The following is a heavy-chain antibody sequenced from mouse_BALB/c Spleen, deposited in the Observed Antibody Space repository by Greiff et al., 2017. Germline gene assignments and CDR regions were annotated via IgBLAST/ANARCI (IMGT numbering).Heavy chain of an antibody. J-gene: IGHJ3*01. CDR2: IWAGGST. CDR3: AREKEYGNYWFAY. CDR1: GFSLTSYG. Sequence: VMLVESGPGLVAPSQSLSITCTVSGFSLTSYGVHWVRQPPGKGLEWLGVIWAGGSTNYNSALMSRLSISKDNSKSQVFLKMNSLQTDDTAMYYCAREKEYGNYWFAYWGQGTLVTVSA. V-gene: IGHV2-9*02. D-gene: IGHD2-10*02.